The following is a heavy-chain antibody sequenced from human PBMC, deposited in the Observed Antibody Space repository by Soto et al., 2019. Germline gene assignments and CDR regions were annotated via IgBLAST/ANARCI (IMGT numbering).Heavy chain of an antibody. Sequence: ASVKVSCKASGYTFTGYYMHWVRQAPGQGLEWMGWINPNSGGTNYAQKFQGRATMTRDTSISTAYMELSRLRSDDTAVYYCAREHYDILTGYPYGMDVWGQGTTVTVSS. V-gene: IGHV1-2*02. CDR1: GYTFTGYY. D-gene: IGHD3-9*01. CDR3: AREHYDILTGYPYGMDV. J-gene: IGHJ6*02. CDR2: INPNSGGT.